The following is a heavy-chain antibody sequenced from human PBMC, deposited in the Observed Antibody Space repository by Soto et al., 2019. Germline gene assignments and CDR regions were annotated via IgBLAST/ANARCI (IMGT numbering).Heavy chain of an antibody. D-gene: IGHD4-4*01. CDR1: GGSISSGGYS. CDR3: ARACSNYAQFDP. J-gene: IGHJ5*02. Sequence: PSETLSLTCAVSGGSISSGGYSWSWIRQPPGKGLEWIGYIYHSGSTYYNPSLKSRVTISVDRSKNQFSLKLSSVTAADTAVYYCARACSNYAQFDPWGQGTLVTVSS. V-gene: IGHV4-30-2*01. CDR2: IYHSGST.